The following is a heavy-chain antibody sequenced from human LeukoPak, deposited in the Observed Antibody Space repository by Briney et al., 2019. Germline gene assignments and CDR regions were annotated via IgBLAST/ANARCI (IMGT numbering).Heavy chain of an antibody. CDR3: ARTGNYYDSSGYYYTDYFDY. D-gene: IGHD3-22*01. J-gene: IGHJ4*02. V-gene: IGHV4-30-4*01. Sequence: SGTLSPTCTVSGGSISSGDYYWSWIRQPPGKGLEWIGYIYYSGSTYYNPSLKSRVTISVDTSKNQFSLKLSSVTAADTAVYYCARTGNYYDSSGYYYTDYFDYWGQGTLVTVSS. CDR1: GGSISSGDYY. CDR2: IYYSGST.